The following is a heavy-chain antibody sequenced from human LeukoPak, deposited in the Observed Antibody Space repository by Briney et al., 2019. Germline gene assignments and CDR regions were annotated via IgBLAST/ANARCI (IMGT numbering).Heavy chain of an antibody. CDR2: ISGSGGST. Sequence: GGSLRLSCAASGFTFSSYAMSWVRQAPGKGLEWVSAISGSGGSTYYADSVKGRFTISRDNSKNTLYLQMNSLRAEDTAVYYCAKGGTYYYDRSGYYGGFDPWGQGTLVTVSS. V-gene: IGHV3-23*01. CDR1: GFTFSSYA. CDR3: AKGGTYYYDRSGYYGGFDP. D-gene: IGHD3-22*01. J-gene: IGHJ5*02.